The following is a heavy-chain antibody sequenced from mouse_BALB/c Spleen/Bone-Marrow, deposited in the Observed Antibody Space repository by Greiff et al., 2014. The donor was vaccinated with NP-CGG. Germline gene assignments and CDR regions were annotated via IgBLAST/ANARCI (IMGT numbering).Heavy chain of an antibody. CDR3: ASPYGNYDAMDY. V-gene: IGHV1-87*01. CDR2: IYPGDGDT. J-gene: IGHJ4*01. CDR1: GYTFTSYW. D-gene: IGHD2-1*01. Sequence: QVQLQQSGAELARPGASVKLSCKASGYTFTSYWMQWVKQRPGQGLEWIGAIYPGDGDTRYTQKFRGKATLTADKSSNTAYMQLSSLTSEDSAVYFRASPYGNYDAMDYWGQGTSVTVSS.